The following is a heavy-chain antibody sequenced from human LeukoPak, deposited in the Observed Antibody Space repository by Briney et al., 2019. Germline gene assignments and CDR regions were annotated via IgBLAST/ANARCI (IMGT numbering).Heavy chain of an antibody. CDR1: GYTFTSYT. J-gene: IGHJ4*02. CDR2: INPNSGGT. D-gene: IGHD3-3*01. Sequence: ASVKVSCKASGYTFTSYTITWVRQAPGQGLEWMGWINPNSGGTNYAQKFQGRVTMTRDTSISTAYMELSRLRSDDTAVYYCARDGARNYDFWSGYYVLDYWGQGTLVTVSS. V-gene: IGHV1-2*02. CDR3: ARDGARNYDFWSGYYVLDY.